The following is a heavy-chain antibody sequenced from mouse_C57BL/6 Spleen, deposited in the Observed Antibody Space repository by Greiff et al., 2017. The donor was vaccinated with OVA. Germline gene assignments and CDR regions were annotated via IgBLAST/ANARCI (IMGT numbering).Heavy chain of an antibody. Sequence: VQLQQPGAELVKPGASVKMSCKASGYTFTSYWITWVKQRPGQGLEWIGDIYPGSGSTNYNEKFKSKATLTVDTSSSTAYMQLSSLTSEDSAVYYGARRSTVVAGNAMDYWGQGTSVTVSS. CDR3: ARRSTVVAGNAMDY. V-gene: IGHV1-55*01. CDR2: IYPGSGST. CDR1: GYTFTSYW. J-gene: IGHJ4*01. D-gene: IGHD1-1*01.